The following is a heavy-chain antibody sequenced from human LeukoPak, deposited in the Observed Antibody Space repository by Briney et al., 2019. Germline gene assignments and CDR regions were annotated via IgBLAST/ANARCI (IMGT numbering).Heavy chain of an antibody. D-gene: IGHD1-7*01. CDR1: GFTFSSFS. V-gene: IGHV3-48*04. J-gene: IGHJ4*02. CDR2: IRTSGTNT. Sequence: GGSLRLSCAASGFTFSSFSMNWVRQAPGKGLEWVSYIRTSGTNTDYTGSVKGRFTISRDNGKNSLYLQMNSLRAEDTAVYYCARMNYVSSGWGAPFDYWGQGTLVTVSS. CDR3: ARMNYVSSGWGAPFDY.